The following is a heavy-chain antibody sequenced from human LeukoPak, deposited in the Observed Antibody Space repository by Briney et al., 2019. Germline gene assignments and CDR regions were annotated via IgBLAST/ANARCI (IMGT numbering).Heavy chain of an antibody. CDR1: GGSIRSYY. J-gene: IGHJ3*02. Sequence: SSETLSLTCTVSGGSIRSYYWSWIRQPPGKGLEWIGYIYYSGSTNYNPSLKSRVTISVDTSKNQFSLKLGSVTAADTAVYYCARHVGPGTVVNDAFDIWGQGTMVTVSS. V-gene: IGHV4-59*08. CDR2: IYYSGST. CDR3: ARHVGPGTVVNDAFDI. D-gene: IGHD4-23*01.